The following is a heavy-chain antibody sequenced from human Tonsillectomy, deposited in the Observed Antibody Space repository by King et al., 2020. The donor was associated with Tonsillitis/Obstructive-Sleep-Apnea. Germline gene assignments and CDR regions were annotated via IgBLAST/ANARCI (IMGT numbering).Heavy chain of an antibody. D-gene: IGHD3-22*01. CDR2: ISPNTGGT. CDR3: ARGKELYSSPFDY. V-gene: IGHV1-2*02. Sequence: QLVQSGAEVKKPGASVKVSCKASGYSFSGYYMHWVRQAPGQGLEWMGWISPNTGGTKFAQKFQGRVTMTTDTSISTAYMELSSPRFDDTAVYFCARGKELYSSPFDYWGQGTLVTVSS. J-gene: IGHJ4*02. CDR1: GYSFSGYY.